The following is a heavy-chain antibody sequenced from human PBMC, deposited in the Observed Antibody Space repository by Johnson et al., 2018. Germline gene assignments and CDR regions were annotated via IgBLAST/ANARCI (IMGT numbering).Heavy chain of an antibody. V-gene: IGHV3-33*01. Sequence: QVQLVQSGGGVVQPGRSLRLSCAASGFTFNSYGMHWVRQAPGKGLEWVAVIWYDGSNKYYADSVKGRFTISRDNSKNTLYLQMNSLRAEDTAVYYCARDHGYYYYMDVWGKGTTVTVSS. CDR2: IWYDGSNK. CDR1: GFTFNSYG. J-gene: IGHJ6*03. CDR3: ARDHGYYYYMDV.